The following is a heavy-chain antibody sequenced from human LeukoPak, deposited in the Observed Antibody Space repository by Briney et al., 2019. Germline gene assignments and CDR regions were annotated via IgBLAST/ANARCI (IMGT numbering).Heavy chain of an antibody. Sequence: QPGGSLRLSCAASGFTFSSYWMHWARQAPGKGLVWVSRINSDGSSTSYADSVKGRFTISRDNAKNTLYLQMNSLRAEDTAVYYCARTSYDFWSGYYIDYWGQGTLVTVSS. D-gene: IGHD3-3*01. V-gene: IGHV3-74*01. CDR3: ARTSYDFWSGYYIDY. CDR1: GFTFSSYW. J-gene: IGHJ4*02. CDR2: INSDGSST.